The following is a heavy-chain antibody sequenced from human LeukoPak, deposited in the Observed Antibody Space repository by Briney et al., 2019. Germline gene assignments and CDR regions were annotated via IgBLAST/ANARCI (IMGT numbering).Heavy chain of an antibody. D-gene: IGHD2-21*01. J-gene: IGHJ4*02. CDR1: GFTLSSYE. CDR3: AKIRYGGDSGLDY. CDR2: ISRTGNST. V-gene: IGHV3-48*03. Sequence: PGGSLRLSCAASGFTLSSYEMNWVRLAPGKGLEWISYISRTGNSTYYADSVKGRFTISRDNSKNTLYLQMNSLRAGDTAVYYCAKIRYGGDSGLDYWGQGTLVTVSS.